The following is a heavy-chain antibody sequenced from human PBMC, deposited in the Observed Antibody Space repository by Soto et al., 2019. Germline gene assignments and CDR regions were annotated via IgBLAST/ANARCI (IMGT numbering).Heavy chain of an antibody. CDR2: INSGGDST. CDR3: ARSRVADY. CDR1: GFTFSSYT. V-gene: IGHV3-23*01. Sequence: EVQLFESGGGLVQPGGSLRLSCAASGFTFSSYTMSWVRQAPGEGLEWVSAINSGGDSTSYADSVKGRFTISRDNSKNTVHLVMNILRAEDTAVYFCARSRVADYWGQGTLVTVSS. J-gene: IGHJ4*02.